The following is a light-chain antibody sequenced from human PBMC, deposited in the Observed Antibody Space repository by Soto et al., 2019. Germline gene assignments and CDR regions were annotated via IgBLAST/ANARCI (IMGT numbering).Light chain of an antibody. CDR3: MQAIHTPWT. CDR2: LGS. CDR1: QSLLHSNGYNY. V-gene: IGKV2-28*01. J-gene: IGKJ1*01. Sequence: DIVMTQSPLSLPVTPGEPASISCRSSQSLLHSNGYNYLDWYLQKAGQSPQLLIYLGSNRASGVPDRFSGSGSGTDFTLKISRVEAEDVGVYYCMQAIHTPWTFGQGTKVEIK.